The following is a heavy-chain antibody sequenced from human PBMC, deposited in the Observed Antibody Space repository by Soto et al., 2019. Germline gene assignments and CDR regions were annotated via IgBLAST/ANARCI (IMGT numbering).Heavy chain of an antibody. V-gene: IGHV1-18*01. Sequence: ASVQVSCKASGYTFTSYGISWVRQAPGQGLEWMGWISAYNGNTNYAQKLQGRVTMTTDTSTSTAYMELGSLRSDDTAVYYCARDPPDYYDSSGYYARFDYWGQGTLVTVSS. CDR2: ISAYNGNT. CDR1: GYTFTSYG. D-gene: IGHD3-22*01. J-gene: IGHJ4*02. CDR3: ARDPPDYYDSSGYYARFDY.